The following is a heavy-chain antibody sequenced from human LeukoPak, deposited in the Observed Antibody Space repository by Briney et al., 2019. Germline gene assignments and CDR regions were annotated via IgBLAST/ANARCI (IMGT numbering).Heavy chain of an antibody. Sequence: PGGSLRLSCAASGFTFSDYYMSWIRQAPGKGLEWVSYISSSGSTIYYADSVKGRFTISRDNAKNSLYLQMNSLRAEDTAVYYCARDSGRGYVLRIRYYYYYMDVWGKGTTVTVSS. J-gene: IGHJ6*03. CDR2: ISSSGSTI. CDR3: ARDSGRGYVLRIRYYYYYMDV. V-gene: IGHV3-11*04. CDR1: GFTFSDYY. D-gene: IGHD5-12*01.